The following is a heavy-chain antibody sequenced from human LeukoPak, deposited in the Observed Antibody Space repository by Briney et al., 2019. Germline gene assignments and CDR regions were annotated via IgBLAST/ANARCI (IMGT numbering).Heavy chain of an antibody. Sequence: SETLSLTCTVSGGSISSYYWSWIRQPPGKGLEWIGYIYYSGSTNYNPSPKSRVTISVDTSKNQFSLKLSSVTAADTAVYYCARVRSGPDAFDIWGQGTMVTVSS. CDR1: GGSISSYY. J-gene: IGHJ3*02. V-gene: IGHV4-59*01. CDR3: ARVRSGPDAFDI. D-gene: IGHD2-15*01. CDR2: IYYSGST.